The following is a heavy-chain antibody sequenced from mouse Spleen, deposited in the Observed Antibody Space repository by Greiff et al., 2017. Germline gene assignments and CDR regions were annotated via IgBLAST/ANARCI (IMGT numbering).Heavy chain of an antibody. J-gene: IGHJ2*01. CDR3: ARDYYYGSSYLFDY. CDR1: GFNIQDYY. D-gene: IGHD1-1*01. Sequence: EVKLQESGAELVKPGASVKLSCTASGFNIQDYYMHWVKPRTEQGLAWIGRIDPEDGETKYAPKFQGKATITADTSSNTAYLQLSSLTSEDTAVYYCARDYYYGSSYLFDYWGQGTTLTVSS. V-gene: IGHV14-2*01. CDR2: IDPEDGET.